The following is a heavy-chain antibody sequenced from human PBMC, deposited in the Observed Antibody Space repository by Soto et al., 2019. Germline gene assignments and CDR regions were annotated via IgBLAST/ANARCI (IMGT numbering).Heavy chain of an antibody. J-gene: IGHJ3*01. Sequence: SETLSLTCTVSGGSISSSSYYWGWIRQPPGKGLEWIGSIYYSGSTYYNPSLKSRVTISVDTSKNQFSLKLSSVTAADTAVYYCVSPGTKALDAFDFWGQGTMVTVSS. CDR3: VSPGTKALDAFDF. D-gene: IGHD1-7*01. CDR2: IYYSGST. CDR1: GGSISSSSYY. V-gene: IGHV4-39*01.